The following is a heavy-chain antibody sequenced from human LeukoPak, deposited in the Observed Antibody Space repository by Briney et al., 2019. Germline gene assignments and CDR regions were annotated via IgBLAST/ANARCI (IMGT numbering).Heavy chain of an antibody. CDR1: GFTFSNYA. V-gene: IGHV3-30-3*01. CDR3: ARDDVRGMDV. CDR2: ISYDGSNK. Sequence: PGGSLRLSCAASGFTFSNYAMHWVRQAPGKGLEWVAIISYDGSNKYYADSVKGRFTISRDNSKNTLYLQMNSLRAEDTAVYYCARDDVRGMDVWGQGTTVTVSS. D-gene: IGHD2-8*01. J-gene: IGHJ6*02.